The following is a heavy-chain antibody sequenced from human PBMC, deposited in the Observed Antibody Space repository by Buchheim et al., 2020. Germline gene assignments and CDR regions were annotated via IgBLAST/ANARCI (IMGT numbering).Heavy chain of an antibody. V-gene: IGHV3-23*01. Sequence: VQLLESGGGLVQPEGSLRLSCAASGFSFNDYGMHWVRQAPGKGLEWVFAISASGDVTFDADSVMGRFTVSRDNSRSVLYLQMNRLQAEDTAVYYCAKSPVGGWYVDHWGQGT. J-gene: IGHJ4*02. CDR3: AKSPVGGWYVDH. CDR1: GFSFNDYG. D-gene: IGHD6-19*01. CDR2: ISASGDVT.